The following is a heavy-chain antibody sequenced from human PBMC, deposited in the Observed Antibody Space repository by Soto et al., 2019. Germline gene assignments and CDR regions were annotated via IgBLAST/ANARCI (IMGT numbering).Heavy chain of an antibody. J-gene: IGHJ5*02. CDR3: ARAGFNSSYHNWLDP. D-gene: IGHD6-6*01. CDR2: ILTMYGTA. CDR1: GGSFSSYA. Sequence: SVKVSCKASGGSFSSYAISWVRHAPGQGLEWVGGILTMYGTANYAQKFHGRVTINADKSTSTAYMELSSLRSDDTAIYYCARAGFNSSYHNWLDPWGQGTMVTVYS. V-gene: IGHV1-69*06.